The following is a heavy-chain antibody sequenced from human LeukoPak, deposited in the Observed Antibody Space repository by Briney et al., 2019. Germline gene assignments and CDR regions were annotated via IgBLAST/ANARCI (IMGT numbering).Heavy chain of an antibody. Sequence: SETLSLTCAVYGGSFSGYYWSWIRQPPGKGLEWIGEINHSGSTNYNPSLKSRVTISVDTSKNQFSLKLSSVTAADTAVYYCARGPPLDIVVVVAATRSEDAFDIWGQGTMVTASS. CDR3: ARGPPLDIVVVVAATRSEDAFDI. D-gene: IGHD2-15*01. V-gene: IGHV4-34*01. CDR2: INHSGST. CDR1: GGSFSGYY. J-gene: IGHJ3*02.